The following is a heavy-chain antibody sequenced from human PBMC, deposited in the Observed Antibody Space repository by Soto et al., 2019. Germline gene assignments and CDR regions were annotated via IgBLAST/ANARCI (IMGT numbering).Heavy chain of an antibody. CDR2: INNDATYR. J-gene: IGHJ4*02. CDR1: GFTFSDYF. D-gene: IGHD3-3*01. V-gene: IGHV3-11*06. CDR3: GKGDAIFGVVDD. Sequence: PGGSLRLSCAGSGFTFSDYFITWIRQAPGKGLEWISYINNDATYRKYADSVKGRFTVSRDNAKNSVFLQMNSLRPEDTALYYCGKGDAIFGVVDDWGPGTLVTVSS.